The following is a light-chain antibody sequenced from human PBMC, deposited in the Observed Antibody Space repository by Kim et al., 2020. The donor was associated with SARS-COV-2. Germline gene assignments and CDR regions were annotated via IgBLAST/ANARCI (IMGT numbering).Light chain of an antibody. CDR1: SSNIGKLY. Sequence: GQRVTISCSGSSSNIGKLYVNWYQQPPGAAPQLLIYGNNLRPSGVPDRFSGSKSGTSASLAISGLQSEDEGDYYCAAWDDSLKGLVFGGGTQLTVL. CDR2: GNN. V-gene: IGLV1-44*01. J-gene: IGLJ3*02. CDR3: AAWDDSLKGLV.